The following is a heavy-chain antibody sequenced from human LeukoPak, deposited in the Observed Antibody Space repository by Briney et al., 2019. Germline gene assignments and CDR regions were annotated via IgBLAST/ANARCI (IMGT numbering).Heavy chain of an antibody. CDR1: GGSISSSSYY. D-gene: IGHD4-17*01. CDR3: ARARATVTINWFDP. CDR2: IYYSGST. Sequence: SETLSLTCTVSGGSISSSSYYWGWIRQPPGKGLEWIGSIYYSGSTYYNPSLQSRVTISVDTSKNQFSLKLSSVTAADTAVYYCARARATVTINWFDPWGQGTLVTVSS. V-gene: IGHV4-39*01. J-gene: IGHJ5*02.